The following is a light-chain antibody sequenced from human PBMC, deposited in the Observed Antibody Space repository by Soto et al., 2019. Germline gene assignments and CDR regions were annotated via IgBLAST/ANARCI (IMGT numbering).Light chain of an antibody. J-gene: IGKJ1*01. CDR1: QSISSW. CDR2: AAS. Sequence: DSRMTQTPSTLSASVGDRVTITCRASQSISSWLAWYQQKPGKAPKLLIYAASTLQSGVPSRFSGSGSGTDFTLTITSLQPEDFATYYSQQVNSLPWPFGQGTKV. V-gene: IGKV1-12*01. CDR3: QQVNSLPWP.